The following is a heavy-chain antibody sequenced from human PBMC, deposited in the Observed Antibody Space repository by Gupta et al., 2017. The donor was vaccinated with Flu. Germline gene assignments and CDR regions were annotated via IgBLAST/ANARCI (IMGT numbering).Heavy chain of an antibody. Sequence: NWVRPAPGKGLEWISYISSSSATTDYADSVKGRFTISRDDDKDSLYLQVDSLRVEDTAVYYCARDFNGNSFDPWGQGTLVTVPS. J-gene: IGHJ5*01. CDR3: ARDFNGNSFDP. D-gene: IGHD4-17*01. CDR2: ISSSSATT. V-gene: IGHV3-48*01.